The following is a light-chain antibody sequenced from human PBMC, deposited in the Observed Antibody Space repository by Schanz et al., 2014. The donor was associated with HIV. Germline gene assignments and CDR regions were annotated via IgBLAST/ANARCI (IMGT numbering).Light chain of an antibody. V-gene: IGLV2-14*03. CDR3: QSYDGTLRAVV. J-gene: IGLJ2*01. Sequence: QSALTQPASVSGSPGQSITISCTGTSGDIGTYPAVSWYQQHPGKAPKLMIYDVSKRPSGVPDRFSVSRSGDSASLVISSLRSEDEADYYCQSYDGTLRAVVFGGGTKLTVL. CDR1: SGDIGTYPA. CDR2: DVS.